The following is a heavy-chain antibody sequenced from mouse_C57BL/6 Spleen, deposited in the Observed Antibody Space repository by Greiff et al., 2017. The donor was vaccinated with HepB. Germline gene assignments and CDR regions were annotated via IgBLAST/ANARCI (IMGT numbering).Heavy chain of an antibody. V-gene: IGHV1-15*01. D-gene: IGHD5-1-1*01. CDR2: IDPENGGT. CDR3: TRSIPRDYAMDY. Sequence: VQLQQSGAELVRPGASVTLSCKASGYTFTDYEMHWVKQTPVHGLEWIGAIDPENGGTAHNQKFKGKAILTADKSSSTAYMELRSLTSEDSAVYYCTRSIPRDYAMDYWGQGTSVTVSS. CDR1: GYTFTDYE. J-gene: IGHJ4*01.